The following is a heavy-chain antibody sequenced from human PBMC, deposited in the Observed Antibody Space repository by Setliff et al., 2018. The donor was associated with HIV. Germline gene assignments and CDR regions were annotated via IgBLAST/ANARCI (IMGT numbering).Heavy chain of an antibody. J-gene: IGHJ6*02. Sequence: SETLSLTCSVAGDSISRYYWSWIRQSPARGLEWIGFVYHSGTTNFNPSLESRVTISVDTSKNQFSLKLSSVTAADTAVYYCAREDYYYYGMDVWGQGTTVTVSS. CDR2: VYHSGTT. V-gene: IGHV4-59*12. CDR3: AREDYYYYGMDV. CDR1: GDSISRYY.